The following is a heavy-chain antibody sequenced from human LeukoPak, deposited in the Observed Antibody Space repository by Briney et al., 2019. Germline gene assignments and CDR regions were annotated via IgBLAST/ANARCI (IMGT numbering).Heavy chain of an antibody. CDR2: IRYDGSNK. CDR1: GFTFSSYG. D-gene: IGHD6-19*01. Sequence: GGSLRLSCAASGFTFSSYGMHWVRQAPGKGLEWVAFIRYDGSNKYYADSVKGRFTISRDNSKNTLFLQMNSLRAEDTAVYYCARGLKYSTGWYNFDYWGQGTLVTVSS. CDR3: ARGLKYSTGWYNFDY. V-gene: IGHV3-30*02. J-gene: IGHJ4*02.